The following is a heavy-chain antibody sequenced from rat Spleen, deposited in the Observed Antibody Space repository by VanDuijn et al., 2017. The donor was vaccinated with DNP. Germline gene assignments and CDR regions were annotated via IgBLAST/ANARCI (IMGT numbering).Heavy chain of an antibody. CDR1: GFTFSDYS. D-gene: IGHD1-2*01. J-gene: IGHJ3*01. V-gene: IGHV5S10*01. CDR2: IVYDGSSS. CDR3: TTHGSIATISTGAMDV. Sequence: EVQLVESGGGLVQSGRSLKVSCAASGFTFSDYSMAWVRQAPKKGLEWVATIVYDGSSSFYGDSVTGRFTISRDNAKSTLYLQMDSLRSEDTATYYCTTHGSIATISTGAMDVWGQGTLVTVSA.